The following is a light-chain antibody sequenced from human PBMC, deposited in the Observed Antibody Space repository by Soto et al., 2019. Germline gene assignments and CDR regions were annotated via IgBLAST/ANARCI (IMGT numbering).Light chain of an antibody. J-gene: IGKJ3*01. CDR3: QQYNSYPLFT. Sequence: DLQMTQSPSSLSASVGDRVTVTCRASPAISNYLAWFQQKPGIAPKSLIYAASGLQSGVPSKFSGSGSGTDLTLTTSSLQPEDFANYYCQQYNSYPLFTFGPGTKVDIK. V-gene: IGKV1-16*02. CDR2: AAS. CDR1: PAISNY.